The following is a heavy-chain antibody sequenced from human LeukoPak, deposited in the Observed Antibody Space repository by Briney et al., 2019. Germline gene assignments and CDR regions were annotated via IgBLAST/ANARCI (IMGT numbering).Heavy chain of an antibody. V-gene: IGHV3-23*01. D-gene: IGHD5-18*01. J-gene: IGHJ4*02. CDR3: AKDWIQFNRVFDCFDS. CDR2: IGNTET. Sequence: GGSLRLSCATSGFPFETNAMSWVRQAPGKGLEWVATIGNTETFYADSVTGRFTISRDNSKNTVNLQMNRLRVEDAAIYYCAKDWIQFNRVFDCFDSWGQGTLVTVSS. CDR1: GFPFETNA.